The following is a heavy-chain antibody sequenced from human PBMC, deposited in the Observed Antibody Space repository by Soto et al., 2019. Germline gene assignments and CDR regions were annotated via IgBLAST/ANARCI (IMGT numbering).Heavy chain of an antibody. V-gene: IGHV3-48*01. J-gene: IGHJ6*02. CDR3: ARDLRYFDPWDYWGQGTLVTVSSGKPLLASVTAADTAVYYCASLEGYNWNYYYYGMDV. Sequence: GGSLRLSCAASGFTFSSYSMNWVHQAPGKGLEWVSYISSSSSTIYYADSVKGRFTISRDNAKNSLYLQMNSLRAEDTAVYYCARDLRYFDPWDYWGQGTLVTVSSGKPLLASVTAADTAVYYCASLEGYNWNYYYYGMDVWGQGTTVTVSS. D-gene: IGHD3-9*01. CDR1: GFTFSSYS. CDR2: ISSSSSTI.